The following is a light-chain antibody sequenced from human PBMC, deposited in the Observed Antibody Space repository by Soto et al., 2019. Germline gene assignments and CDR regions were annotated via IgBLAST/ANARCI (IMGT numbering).Light chain of an antibody. V-gene: IGLV4-69*02. CDR1: SGHSSYA. CDR2: LNSDGSH. CDR3: QTWGTGMGV. J-gene: IGLJ2*01. Sequence: SASASLGASVKLTCTLSSGHSSYAIAWHQQQPEKGPRYLMNLNSDGSHSKGDGIPDRFSGSSSGAERYLTISSLQSEDEADYYCQTWGTGMGVFGGGTKLTVL.